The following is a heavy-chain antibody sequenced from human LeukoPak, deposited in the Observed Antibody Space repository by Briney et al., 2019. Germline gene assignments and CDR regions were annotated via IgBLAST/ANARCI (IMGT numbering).Heavy chain of an antibody. J-gene: IGHJ4*02. CDR1: GFTFSSYT. Sequence: GGSLRLSCAASGFTFSSYTMNWVRQPPGKGLEWVSNIGTSSTTIYYADSVKGRFTISRDNAKNSLYLQMNSLRAEDTAVYYCARSDDYVWGSYRRLFDYWGQGTLVTVSS. CDR3: ARSDDYVWGSYRRLFDY. CDR2: IGTSSTTI. V-gene: IGHV3-48*04. D-gene: IGHD3-16*02.